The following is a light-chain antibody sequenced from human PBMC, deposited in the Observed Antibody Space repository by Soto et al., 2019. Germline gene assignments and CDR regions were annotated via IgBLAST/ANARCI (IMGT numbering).Light chain of an antibody. CDR3: MQALQTPNT. Sequence: DIVMTQSPLSLPVTPGEPASNSCRSSQSLLHSNGYNYLDWYLQKPGQSPQLLIYLGSNRASGVPDRFSGSGSGTDFTLKISRVEAEDVGVYYCMQALQTPNTFGQGTKVDIK. CDR2: LGS. CDR1: QSLLHSNGYNY. J-gene: IGKJ1*01. V-gene: IGKV2-28*01.